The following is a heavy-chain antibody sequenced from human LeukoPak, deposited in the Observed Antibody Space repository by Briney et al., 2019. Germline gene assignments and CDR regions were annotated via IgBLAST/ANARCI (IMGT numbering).Heavy chain of an antibody. CDR2: IYHSGNI. J-gene: IGHJ5*02. D-gene: IGHD3-10*01. CDR3: ARGRYYYGSGPSYNWFDP. Sequence: SETLSLTCCVTGYPISSGYYWGWIRQPPGKGLEWIGSIYHSGNIYYNPSLKSRVTISIDTSKNQFSLKLSSVTAADTAVYFCARGRYYYGSGPSYNWFDPWGQGTLVTVSS. V-gene: IGHV4-38-2*02. CDR1: GYPISSGYY.